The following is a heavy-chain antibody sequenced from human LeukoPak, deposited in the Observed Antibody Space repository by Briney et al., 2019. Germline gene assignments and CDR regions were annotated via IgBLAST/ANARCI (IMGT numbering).Heavy chain of an antibody. D-gene: IGHD1-26*01. Sequence: GGSLRLSCAASGFIFSGHVMHWVRQAPGKGLEWVSLISYDGSNKDFADSVKGRFTISRDNSKNTLYLQMNGLRAGDTAVYYCARSNSGIYSHFDHWGQGTLVTVAS. CDR2: ISYDGSNK. V-gene: IGHV3-30-3*01. CDR1: GFIFSGHV. J-gene: IGHJ4*02. CDR3: ARSNSGIYSHFDH.